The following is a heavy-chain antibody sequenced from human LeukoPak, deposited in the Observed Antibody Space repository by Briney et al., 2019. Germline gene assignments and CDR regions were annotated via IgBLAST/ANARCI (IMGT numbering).Heavy chain of an antibody. CDR3: ARDSHSSGWYGYFDY. D-gene: IGHD6-19*01. V-gene: IGHV3-30-3*01. CDR1: GFTFSSYA. J-gene: IGHJ4*02. Sequence: GGSLRLSCAASGFTFSSYAMHWVRQAPGKGLEWVAVISYGGSNKYYADSVKGRFTISRDNSKNTLYLQMNSLRAEDTAVYYCARDSHSSGWYGYFDYWGQGTLVTVSS. CDR2: ISYGGSNK.